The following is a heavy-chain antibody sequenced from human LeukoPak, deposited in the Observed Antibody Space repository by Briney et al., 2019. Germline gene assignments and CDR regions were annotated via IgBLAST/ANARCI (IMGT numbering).Heavy chain of an antibody. CDR3: ASERWSRRPYFDF. CDR1: GGSVDNSNYY. CDR2: IFSSGST. V-gene: IGHV4-39*07. Sequence: SETLSLTCAVSGGSVDNSNYYWAWIRQPPGKGLEWIGTIFSSGSTFYSPSLETRITISVDTSMTQFSLKLSSVTAADTAVYFCASERWSRRPYFDFWGQGILVTVSS. J-gene: IGHJ4*02. D-gene: IGHD5-24*01.